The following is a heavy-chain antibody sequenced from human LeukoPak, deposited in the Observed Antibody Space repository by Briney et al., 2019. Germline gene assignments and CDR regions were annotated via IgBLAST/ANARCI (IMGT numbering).Heavy chain of an antibody. CDR1: GYSISSGYY. Sequence: SETLSLTCTVSGYSISSGYYWGWIRQPPGKGLEWIGSIYHSGSTYYNPSLKSRVTISVDTSKNQFSLKLSSVTAADTAVYYCARGRYYYGSGSYYSYYFDYWGQGTLVTVSS. CDR2: IYHSGST. CDR3: ARGRYYYGSGSYYSYYFDY. J-gene: IGHJ4*02. V-gene: IGHV4-38-2*02. D-gene: IGHD3-10*01.